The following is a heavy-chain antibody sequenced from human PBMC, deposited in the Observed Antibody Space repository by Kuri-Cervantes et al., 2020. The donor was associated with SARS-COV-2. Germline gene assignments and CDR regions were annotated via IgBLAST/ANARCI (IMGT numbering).Heavy chain of an antibody. V-gene: IGHV1-2*04. J-gene: IGHJ3*02. CDR2: INPNSGGT. CDR3: ARSTPFRRLMVISQGGAFDI. D-gene: IGHD2-8*01. Sequence: ASVKVSCKASGYTFTGYYMHWVRQAPGQGLEWMGWINPNSGGTNYAQKFQGWVTMTRDTSISTVYMELSRLRSDDTAVCYCARSTPFRRLMVISQGGAFDIWGQGTMVTVSS. CDR1: GYTFTGYY.